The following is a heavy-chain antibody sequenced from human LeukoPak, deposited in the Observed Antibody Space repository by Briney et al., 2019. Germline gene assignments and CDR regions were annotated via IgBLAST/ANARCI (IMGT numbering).Heavy chain of an antibody. CDR1: GFTFTDSW. J-gene: IGHJ4*02. V-gene: IGHV3-74*01. CDR3: ARSLGYRDS. CDR2: FSTDESFT. Sequence: GGSLRLSCAASGFTFTDSWMHWVRQTTGKVLDWVSHFSTDESFTAYADSVKGRFTSSRDKAKNTAYLQVKSLRPEGAAVYYCARSLGYRDSWGQGTLVTVSS. D-gene: IGHD5-18*01.